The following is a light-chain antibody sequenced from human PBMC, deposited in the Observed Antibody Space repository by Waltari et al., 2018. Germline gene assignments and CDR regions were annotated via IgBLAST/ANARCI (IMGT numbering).Light chain of an antibody. CDR3: QQHGTLPAT. Sequence: DIVSTQSPGTASLSPGERVTLSCRASQSVGSSSLAWYQQKPGQAPRLVIYRASRRATGIPDRFSGSGSGTDFSLTISRLEPEDFAVYYCQQHGTLPATFGQGTKVEIK. V-gene: IGKV3-20*01. CDR1: QSVGSSS. CDR2: RAS. J-gene: IGKJ1*01.